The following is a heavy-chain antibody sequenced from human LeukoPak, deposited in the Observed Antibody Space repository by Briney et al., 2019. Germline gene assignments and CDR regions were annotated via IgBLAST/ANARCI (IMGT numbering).Heavy chain of an antibody. D-gene: IGHD6-19*01. Sequence: PGRSLRLSCAASGFTFSSYAMHWVRQAPGKGLQWVAVMSYDGNNEYYADSVKGRFTISRDNSKNTLYLQMNSLRPEDTALYYCARDRGYTSGWVFDYWGQGTLVTVSS. J-gene: IGHJ4*02. CDR3: ARDRGYTSGWVFDY. CDR1: GFTFSSYA. V-gene: IGHV3-30-3*01. CDR2: MSYDGNNE.